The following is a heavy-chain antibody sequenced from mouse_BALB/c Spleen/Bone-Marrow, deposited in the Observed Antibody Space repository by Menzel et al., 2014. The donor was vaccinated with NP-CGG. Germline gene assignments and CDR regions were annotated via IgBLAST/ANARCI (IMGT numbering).Heavy chain of an antibody. CDR3: ASYDYGYYFDY. CDR1: GFNIKDTY. CDR2: IDPANGNT. J-gene: IGHJ2*01. V-gene: IGHV14-3*02. Sequence: VQLQQSGAELVKPGASVKLSCTAPGFNIKDTYMHWVKQRPEQGLEWIGRIDPANGNTKYDPKFQGKATITADTSSNTAYLQLSSLTSEDTAVYYCASYDYGYYFDYWGQGTTLTVPS. D-gene: IGHD2-4*01.